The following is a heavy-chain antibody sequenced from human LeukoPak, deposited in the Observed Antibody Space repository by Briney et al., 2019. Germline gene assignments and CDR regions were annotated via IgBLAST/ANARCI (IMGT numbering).Heavy chain of an antibody. J-gene: IGHJ5*02. CDR3: ARLAVDYSNYDGWFDP. Sequence: GESLKISCKGSGYSFTRYWIGWGRQMPGKGLEWMVIIYPDASDTTYRPSFQGQVTISADKSISTAYQQWSSLKASATAMYYCARLAVDYSNYDGWFDPWGQGTLVTVSS. V-gene: IGHV5-51*01. CDR2: IYPDASDT. CDR1: GYSFTRYW. D-gene: IGHD4-11*01.